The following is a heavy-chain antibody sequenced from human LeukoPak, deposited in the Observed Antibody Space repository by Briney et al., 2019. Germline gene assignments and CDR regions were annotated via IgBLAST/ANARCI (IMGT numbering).Heavy chain of an antibody. CDR1: GFIFSHHG. CDR2: IWSDGTNR. V-gene: IGHV3-33*01. Sequence: TGGSLILYCASSGFIFSHHGMHWVRQAPGQGLEWVAVIWSDGTNRFYADSVKGRFTISRDNSQNTVVLQMDSLRVKDTAIYYCARDAQRGFDYSNSLKYWGHGTLVTVSS. D-gene: IGHD4-11*01. CDR3: ARDAQRGFDYSNSLKY. J-gene: IGHJ4*01.